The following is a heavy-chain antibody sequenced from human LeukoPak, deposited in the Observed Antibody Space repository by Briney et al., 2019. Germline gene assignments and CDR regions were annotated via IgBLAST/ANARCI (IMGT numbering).Heavy chain of an antibody. J-gene: IGHJ6*03. D-gene: IGHD5-18*01. Sequence: ASVKVSCKASGYTFTGYYMHWVRQAPGQGLEWMGWMNPISGDTGHAQKFQGRVTMTRDTSISTAYMELSSLRSEDTAVYYCARGPPIRGYRYGYDTAYYYSYSMDVWGKGTTVTISS. CDR1: GYTFTGYY. CDR3: ARGPPIRGYRYGYDTAYYYSYSMDV. V-gene: IGHV1-8*02. CDR2: MNPISGDT.